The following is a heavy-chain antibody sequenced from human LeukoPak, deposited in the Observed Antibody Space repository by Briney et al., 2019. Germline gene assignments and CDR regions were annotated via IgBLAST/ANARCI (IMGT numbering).Heavy chain of an antibody. CDR1: GGSISSYY. J-gene: IGHJ4*02. Sequence: SETLSLTCTVSGGSISSYYCSWIRQPPGKGLEWIGYIYYSGSTNYNPSLKSRVTISVDTSKNQFSLKLTSVTAADTAVYYCARGPIVRGVSLDYWGQGTLVTVSS. D-gene: IGHD3-10*01. CDR2: IYYSGST. CDR3: ARGPIVRGVSLDY. V-gene: IGHV4-59*01.